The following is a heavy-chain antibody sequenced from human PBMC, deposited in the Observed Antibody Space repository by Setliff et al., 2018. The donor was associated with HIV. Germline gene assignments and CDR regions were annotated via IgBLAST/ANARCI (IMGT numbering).Heavy chain of an antibody. V-gene: IGHV4-61*09. CDR2: IHTSGSS. CDR1: GGSISSGSYY. J-gene: IGHJ4*02. Sequence: SETLSLTCTASGGSISSGSYYWSWIRQPAGKGLEWIGHIHTSGSSSYNPSLKSRVIISLDTSKNQISLKLNSVTAADTAVCYCARDLLGSSSLVDYWGQGTLVTVSS. CDR3: ARDLLGSSSLVDY. D-gene: IGHD6-6*01.